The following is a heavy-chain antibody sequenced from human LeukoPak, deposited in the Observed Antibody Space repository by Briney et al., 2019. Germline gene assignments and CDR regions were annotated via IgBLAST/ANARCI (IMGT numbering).Heavy chain of an antibody. CDR1: GGTFSSYA. D-gene: IGHD2-21*02. J-gene: IGHJ4*02. CDR3: ARDRCGGDCYGELDS. CDR2: IIPLFGIT. Sequence: SVKVPCKASGGTFSSYAISWVRQAPGQGLEWMGRIIPLFGITNYGQTFQGRVTITADEYTNTVYMELSSLRSADTAVYYCARDRCGGDCYGELDSWGQGTLVTVSS. V-gene: IGHV1-69*15.